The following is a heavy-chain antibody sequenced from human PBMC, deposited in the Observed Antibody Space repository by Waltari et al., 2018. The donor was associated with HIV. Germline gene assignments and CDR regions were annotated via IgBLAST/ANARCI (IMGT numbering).Heavy chain of an antibody. CDR2: IYWNDDK. CDR1: GFSLSTSGVG. J-gene: IGHJ6*02. D-gene: IGHD3-10*01. Sequence: QITLKESGPTLVKPTQTLTLTCTFSGFSLSTSGVGVGWIRQPPGKALEWLALIYWNDDKRYSPSLKSRLTITKDTSKNQVVLTMTNMDPVDTATYYCAHSVNYYGSGSYFHFNMDVWGQGTTVTVSS. CDR3: AHSVNYYGSGSYFHFNMDV. V-gene: IGHV2-5*01.